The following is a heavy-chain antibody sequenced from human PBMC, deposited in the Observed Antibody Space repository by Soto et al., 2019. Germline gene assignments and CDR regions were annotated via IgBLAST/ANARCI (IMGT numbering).Heavy chain of an antibody. CDR3: VKDAYSGYGNFDY. CDR2: LSDSGGST. V-gene: IGHV3-23*01. Sequence: GGSLRLSCAASGFTFSSYAMTWVRQAPGKGLKWVSSLSDSGGSTYYADSVKGRFTISRDNSKNTLYLQMNSLRADDTALYYCVKDAYSGYGNFDYWGQGTLVTVSS. D-gene: IGHD5-12*01. CDR1: GFTFSSYA. J-gene: IGHJ4*02.